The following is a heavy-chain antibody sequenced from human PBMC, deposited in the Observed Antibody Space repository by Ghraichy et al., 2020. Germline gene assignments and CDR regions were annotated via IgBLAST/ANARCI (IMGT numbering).Heavy chain of an antibody. Sequence: GGSLRLSCAASGFTFSSYAMHWVRQAPGKGLEYVSAISSNGGSTYYANSVKGRFTISRDNSKNTLYLQMGSLRAEDMAVYYCARSYSYGTYYYYGMDVWGQGTTVTVSS. D-gene: IGHD5-18*01. CDR2: ISSNGGST. CDR1: GFTFSSYA. V-gene: IGHV3-64*01. J-gene: IGHJ6*02. CDR3: ARSYSYGTYYYYGMDV.